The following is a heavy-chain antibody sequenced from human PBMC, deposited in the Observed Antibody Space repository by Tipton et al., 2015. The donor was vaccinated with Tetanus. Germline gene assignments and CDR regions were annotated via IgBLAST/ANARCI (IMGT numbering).Heavy chain of an antibody. Sequence: TLSLTCSVSGGSVNSGTYYWSWIRQPPGKGLEWLGDIYYGGATQYNPSLESRLTISMDTSKNQVSLRLTSVTAADTAVYSCARGMGAYLNWGQGTLVTIS. J-gene: IGHJ4*02. D-gene: IGHD1-26*01. CDR3: ARGMGAYLN. CDR1: GGSVNSGTYY. CDR2: IYYGGAT. V-gene: IGHV4-61*01.